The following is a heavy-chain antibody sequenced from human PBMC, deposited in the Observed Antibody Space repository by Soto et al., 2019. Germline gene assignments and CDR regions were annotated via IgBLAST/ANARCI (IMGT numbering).Heavy chain of an antibody. D-gene: IGHD1-7*01. J-gene: IGHJ4*02. CDR3: AEGTGTTNFLDY. V-gene: IGHV1-69*06. CDR1: GGTFSSYA. Sequence: ASVKVSCKASGGTFSSYAISWVRQAPGQGLEWMGGIIPIFGTANYAQKFQGRVTITADKSTSTAYMELSSLRSEDTAVYYCAEGTGTTNFLDYWGQGTLVTVSS. CDR2: IIPIFGTA.